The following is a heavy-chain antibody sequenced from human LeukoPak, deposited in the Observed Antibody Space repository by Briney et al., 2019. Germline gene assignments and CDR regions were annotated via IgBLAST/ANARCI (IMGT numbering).Heavy chain of an antibody. J-gene: IGHJ3*02. CDR1: GGTFTSYG. Sequence: ASVKVSCKASGGTFTSYGISWVRQAPGQGPEWMGGIIPMFGTANYAQKFQGRITITADESTSIVYMELNSLRSEDTAVYYCARDNLEYSYGQYAAFDIWGQGTMVTVSS. V-gene: IGHV1-69*13. CDR2: IIPMFGTA. D-gene: IGHD5-18*01. CDR3: ARDNLEYSYGQYAAFDI.